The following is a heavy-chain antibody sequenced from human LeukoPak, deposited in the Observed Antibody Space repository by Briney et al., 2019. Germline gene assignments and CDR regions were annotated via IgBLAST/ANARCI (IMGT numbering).Heavy chain of an antibody. CDR1: GFTFSSYA. CDR3: ARSIAVAGKLPYYFDY. J-gene: IGHJ4*02. D-gene: IGHD6-19*01. V-gene: IGHV3-30-3*01. CDR2: ISYDGSNK. Sequence: GGSLRLSCAASGFTFSSYAMHWVRQAPGKGLEWVAVISYDGSNKYYADSVKGRSTISRDNSKNTLYLRMNSLRAEDTAVYYCARSIAVAGKLPYYFDYWGQGTLVTVSS.